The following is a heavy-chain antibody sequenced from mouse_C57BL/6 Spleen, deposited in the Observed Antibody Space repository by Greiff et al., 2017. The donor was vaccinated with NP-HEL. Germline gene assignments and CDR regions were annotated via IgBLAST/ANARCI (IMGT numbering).Heavy chain of an antibody. Sequence: VQLQQSGTDLVKPGASVKLSCKASGYTFTSYWMHWVKQRPGQGLEWIGNINPSNGGTNYNEKFKSKATLTVDKSSSTAYMQLSSLTSEDSAVYYCARKDYGSSYGVAYWGQGTLVTVSA. J-gene: IGHJ3*01. CDR2: INPSNGGT. CDR3: ARKDYGSSYGVAY. D-gene: IGHD1-1*01. V-gene: IGHV1-53*01. CDR1: GYTFTSYW.